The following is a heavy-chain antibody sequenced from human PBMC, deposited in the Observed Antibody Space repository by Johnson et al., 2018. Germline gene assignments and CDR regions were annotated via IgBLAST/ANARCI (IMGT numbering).Heavy chain of an antibody. D-gene: IGHD1-14*01. Sequence: QVQLVQSGAEVKKPGSSVKVSCRASGGTFNSSAFSWVRQAPGLGLVWMGGIIPIFGSTNYAPKFQGRVTITAAESTSTAYMELRSLGSEDTAVYYCATSTDIPPRSGMDVGGQGTTVTVSS. CDR3: ATSTDIPPRSGMDV. CDR1: GGTFNSSA. J-gene: IGHJ6*02. V-gene: IGHV1-69*01. CDR2: IIPIFGST.